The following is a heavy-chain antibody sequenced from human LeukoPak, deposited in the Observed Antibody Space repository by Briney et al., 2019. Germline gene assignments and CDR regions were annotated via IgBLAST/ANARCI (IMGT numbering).Heavy chain of an antibody. V-gene: IGHV1-69*06. CDR3: AREGSGSYYSY. CDR1: GGTFSSYA. D-gene: IGHD3-10*01. Sequence: ASVKVSCKASGGTFSSYAISWVRQAPGQGLEWMGGIIPIFGTANYAQKFQGRVTVTADKSTSTAYMELSSLRSEDTAVYYCAREGSGSYYSYWGQGTLVTVSS. J-gene: IGHJ4*02. CDR2: IIPIFGTA.